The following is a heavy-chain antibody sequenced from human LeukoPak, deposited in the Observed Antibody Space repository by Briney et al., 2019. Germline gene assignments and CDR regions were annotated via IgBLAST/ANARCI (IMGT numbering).Heavy chain of an antibody. D-gene: IGHD4-17*01. CDR1: GGSISSGSYY. V-gene: IGHV4-61*02. J-gene: IGHJ4*02. Sequence: MPSETLSLTCTVSGGSISSGSYYWSWIRQPAGKGLEWIGRIYTSGSTNYNPSLKSRGTIAVDTSKTQFSLKLSSVTAAGTAVYYCARGRYGDYTYYFDYWGQGTLVTVSS. CDR2: IYTSGST. CDR3: ARGRYGDYTYYFDY.